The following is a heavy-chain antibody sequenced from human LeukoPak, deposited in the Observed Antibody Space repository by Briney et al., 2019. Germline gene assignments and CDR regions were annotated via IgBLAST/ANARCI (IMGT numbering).Heavy chain of an antibody. CDR3: ARTALYGDYAPHFDH. Sequence: PGRSLRLSCAASGFTFSSYAMHWVRQAPGKGLEWVAVISYDGSNKYYADSVKGRFTISRDNSKNTLYLQMNSLRAEDTAVYYCARTALYGDYAPHFDHWGQGTLVTVSS. J-gene: IGHJ4*02. CDR2: ISYDGSNK. D-gene: IGHD4-17*01. V-gene: IGHV3-30*04. CDR1: GFTFSSYA.